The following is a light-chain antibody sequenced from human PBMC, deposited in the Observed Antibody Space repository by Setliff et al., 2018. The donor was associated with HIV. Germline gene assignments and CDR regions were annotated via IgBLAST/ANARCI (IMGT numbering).Light chain of an antibody. J-gene: IGLJ2*01. CDR3: SSYGSSSTFV. CDR2: DVS. Sequence: QSVLTQPASVSGSPGQSITISCTGTSSDVGGHNYVSWYQQHPGKAPKLMIYDVSKRPSGVSNRFSGSESGNTASLTISGLQTEDEGEYYCSSYGSSSTFVFGGGTKVTVL. V-gene: IGLV2-14*03. CDR1: SSDVGGHNY.